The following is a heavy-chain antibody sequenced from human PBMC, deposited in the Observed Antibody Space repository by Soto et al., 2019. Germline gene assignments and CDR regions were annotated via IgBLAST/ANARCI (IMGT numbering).Heavy chain of an antibody. D-gene: IGHD5-18*01. Sequence: SETLSLTCTVSGGSISSGDYYWSWIRHPPGKGLEWIGYIYYSGSTYYNPSLKSRVTISVDTSKNQFSLKLSSVTAADTAVYYCARDWGIQLWLGKNYYYGMDVWGQGTTVTVSS. J-gene: IGHJ6*02. CDR3: ARDWGIQLWLGKNYYYGMDV. CDR1: GGSISSGDYY. V-gene: IGHV4-30-4*01. CDR2: IYYSGST.